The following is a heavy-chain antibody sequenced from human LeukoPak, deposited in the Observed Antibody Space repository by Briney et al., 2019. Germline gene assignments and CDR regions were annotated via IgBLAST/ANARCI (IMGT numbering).Heavy chain of an antibody. V-gene: IGHV4-4*02. CDR2: GNLQGGT. CDR3: AREGGSYRPLDY. Sequence: SETLSLTCAVSGGSITQTNYWTWGRQPPGKGLEWIGEGNLQGGTNYNPSLLGRVAISVDTSANHVSLQMTSVTAADTAVYYCAREGGSYRPLDYSGQGTLVTVSS. J-gene: IGHJ4*02. D-gene: IGHD3-16*02. CDR1: GGSITQTNY.